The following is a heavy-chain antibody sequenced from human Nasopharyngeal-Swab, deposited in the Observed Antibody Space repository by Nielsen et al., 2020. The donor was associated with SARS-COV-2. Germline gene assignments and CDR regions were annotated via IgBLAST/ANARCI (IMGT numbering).Heavy chain of an antibody. V-gene: IGHV4-30-4*01. CDR3: ARAPTAGGPDY. J-gene: IGHJ4*02. CDR2: IYYSGST. Sequence: SETLSLTCAVYGGSFSGYYWSWIRQPPGKGLEWIGYIYYSGSTYYNPSLKSRVTVSVDTSKNQFSLKLSSVTAADTAVYYCARAPTAGGPDYWSQGTLVTVSS. CDR1: GGSFSGYY.